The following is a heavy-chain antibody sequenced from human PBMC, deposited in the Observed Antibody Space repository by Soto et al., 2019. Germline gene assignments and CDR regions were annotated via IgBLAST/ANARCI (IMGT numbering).Heavy chain of an antibody. Sequence: GSLRLCCPASGFTFSSYWMHWVRQVPGKGLVWVSRINSEGTGTIYADSVKGRFTISRDNAKNTLYLQMNSLRAEDTAVYYCVRDYDSSGYNSDYWGQGTPVTVSS. CDR3: VRDYDSSGYNSDY. CDR1: GFTFSSYW. D-gene: IGHD3-22*01. J-gene: IGHJ4*02. V-gene: IGHV3-74*01. CDR2: INSEGTGT.